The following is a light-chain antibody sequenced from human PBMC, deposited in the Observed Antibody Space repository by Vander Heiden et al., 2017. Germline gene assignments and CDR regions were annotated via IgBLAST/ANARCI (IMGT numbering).Light chain of an antibody. J-gene: IGLJ1*01. CDR2: QDS. CDR1: KLGDKY. Sequence: SYQLTHPTSVSVSPGQTASITCSGDKLGDKYACWYQQKPGQSPVLVIYQDSKRRSGIPERFSGSNSGNTATLTISGTQAMDEADYYCQAWDSSTAYVFGTGTKVTVL. CDR3: QAWDSSTAYV. V-gene: IGLV3-1*01.